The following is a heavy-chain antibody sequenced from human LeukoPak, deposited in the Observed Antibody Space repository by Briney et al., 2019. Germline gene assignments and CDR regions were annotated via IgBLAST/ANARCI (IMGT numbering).Heavy chain of an antibody. CDR1: GFTFSSYS. D-gene: IGHD3-22*01. J-gene: IGHJ4*02. CDR2: ISSSSSYI. CDR3: ARDHYYYDSSGKNDY. Sequence: GGSLRLSCAASGFTFSSYSMNWVRQAPGKGLEWVSSISSSSSYIYYADSVKGRFTISRDNAKNSLYLQMDSLRAEDTAVYYCARDHYYYDSSGKNDYWGQGTLVTVSS. V-gene: IGHV3-21*01.